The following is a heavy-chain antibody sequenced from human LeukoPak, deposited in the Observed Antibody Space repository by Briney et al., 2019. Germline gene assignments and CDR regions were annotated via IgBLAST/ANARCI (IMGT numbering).Heavy chain of an antibody. CDR2: IKQDGSEK. Sequence: GGSLRLSCTASGFTFGDYAMTWVRQAPGKGLEWVANIKQDGSEKYYVDSVKGRFTISRGNAKNSLYLQMNSLRAEDTAVYYCARDIVVVTAILDYWGQGTVVTVSS. J-gene: IGHJ4*02. V-gene: IGHV3-7*01. D-gene: IGHD2-21*02. CDR3: ARDIVVVTAILDY. CDR1: GFTFGDYA.